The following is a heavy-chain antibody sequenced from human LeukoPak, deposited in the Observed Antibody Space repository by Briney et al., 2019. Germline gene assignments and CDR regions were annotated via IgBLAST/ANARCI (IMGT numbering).Heavy chain of an antibody. J-gene: IGHJ4*02. CDR3: ARDQIAAAGTFDY. CDR1: GFIFRDYA. D-gene: IGHD6-13*01. V-gene: IGHV3-23*01. CDR2: ISGSGGGT. Sequence: GGSLRLSCVVSGFIFRDYAMSWVRQAPGKGLEWVSSISGSGGGTYYADSVKGRFTISRDNSKNTLYLQMNSLRAEDTAVYYCARDQIAAAGTFDYWGQGTLVTVSS.